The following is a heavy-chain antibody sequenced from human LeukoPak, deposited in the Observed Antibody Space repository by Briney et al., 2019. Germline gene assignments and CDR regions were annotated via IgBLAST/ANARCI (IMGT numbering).Heavy chain of an antibody. J-gene: IGHJ5*02. CDR2: IYYSGST. V-gene: IGHV4-59*08. CDR3: ARHEGEYKWFDP. Sequence: SETLSLTCNVSGGSISSYYWSWIRQSPGKGLEWIGYIYYSGSTNYNASLKSRVTISVDTSKNQFSLKLSSVTAADTAVYYCARHEGEYKWFDPWGQGTIVTVSS. CDR1: GGSISSYY. D-gene: IGHD3-10*01.